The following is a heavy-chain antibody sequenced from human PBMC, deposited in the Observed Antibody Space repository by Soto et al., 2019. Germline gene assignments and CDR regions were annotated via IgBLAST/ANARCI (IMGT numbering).Heavy chain of an antibody. J-gene: IGHJ5*02. CDR2: INPSGGST. Sequence: ASVKVSCKASGYTFTSYYMHWVRQAPGQGLEWIGIINPSGGSTSYAQKFQGRVTMTRDTSTSTVYMELSSLRSEDTAVYYCARDLQASSGYRNWFDPWGQGTLVTVSS. D-gene: IGHD3-22*01. CDR3: ARDLQASSGYRNWFDP. CDR1: GYTFTSYY. V-gene: IGHV1-46*01.